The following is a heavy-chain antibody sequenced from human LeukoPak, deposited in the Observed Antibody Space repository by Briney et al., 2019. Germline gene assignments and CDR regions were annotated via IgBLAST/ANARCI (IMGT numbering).Heavy chain of an antibody. CDR1: GFTFRSYW. Sequence: GGSLRLSCAASGFTFRSYWMHWVRQAPGKGLEWVSRVIRDGSFTNYADSVKGRFTISRDNAKNTLYLQMSSLRAEDTAVYYCARDPTGTTSYYYMDVWGKGTTVTVSS. V-gene: IGHV3-74*01. J-gene: IGHJ6*03. CDR3: ARDPTGTTSYYYMDV. CDR2: VIRDGSFT. D-gene: IGHD1-1*01.